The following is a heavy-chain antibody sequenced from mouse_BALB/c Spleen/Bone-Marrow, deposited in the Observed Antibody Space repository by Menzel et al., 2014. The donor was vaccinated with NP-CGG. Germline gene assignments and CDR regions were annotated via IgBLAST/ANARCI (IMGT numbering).Heavy chain of an antibody. CDR1: GFNIKDTY. J-gene: IGHJ4*01. V-gene: IGHV14-3*02. CDR2: IDPANGNT. Sequence: EVKLVESGAELVKPGASVKLSCTASGFNIKDTYMHWVKQRPEQGLEWIGRIDPANGNTKYDPKFQGKATITADTSSNTAYLQLSSLTSEDTAVYYCARYYHAMDYWGQGTSVTVSS. CDR3: ARYYHAMDY.